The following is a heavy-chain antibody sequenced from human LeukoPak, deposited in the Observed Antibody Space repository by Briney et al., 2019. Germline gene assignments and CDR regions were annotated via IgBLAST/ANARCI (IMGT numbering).Heavy chain of an antibody. Sequence: GASVKVSCKASGYTFTSYYMHWVRQAPGQGLEWMGIINPSSGSTSYAQKFQGRVTMTRDTSTSTVYMELSSLRSEDTAVYYRARGDRWELLDYWGQGTLVTVSS. D-gene: IGHD1-26*01. V-gene: IGHV1-46*01. J-gene: IGHJ4*02. CDR3: ARGDRWELLDY. CDR2: INPSSGST. CDR1: GYTFTSYY.